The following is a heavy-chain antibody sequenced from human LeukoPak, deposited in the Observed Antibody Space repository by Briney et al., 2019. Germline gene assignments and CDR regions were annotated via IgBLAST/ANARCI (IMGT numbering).Heavy chain of an antibody. D-gene: IGHD6-13*01. V-gene: IGHV3-74*01. CDR2: INSDGSST. CDR3: ARDLLGVIAAAANDAFDI. Sequence: PGGSLRLSCAASGFTFSSYWMHWVRQAPGKGLVWVSRINSDGSSTSYADSVKGRFTISRDNSKNTLYLQMNSLRAEDTAVYYCARDLLGVIAAAANDAFDIWGQGTMVTVSS. J-gene: IGHJ3*02. CDR1: GFTFSSYW.